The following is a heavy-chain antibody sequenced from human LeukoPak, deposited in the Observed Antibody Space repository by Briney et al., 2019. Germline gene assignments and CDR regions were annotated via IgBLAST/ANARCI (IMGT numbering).Heavy chain of an antibody. CDR2: IYYSGST. CDR1: GGSISSSSYY. V-gene: IGHV4-39*01. D-gene: IGHD6-13*01. Sequence: SETLSLTCTVSGGSISSSSYYWGWIRQPPGKGLEWIGSIYYSGSTYYNPSLKSRVTISVNTSKNQFSLKLSSVTAADTAVYYCARLHVLGSWSYNWFDPWGQGTLVTVSS. CDR3: ARLHVLGSWSYNWFDP. J-gene: IGHJ5*02.